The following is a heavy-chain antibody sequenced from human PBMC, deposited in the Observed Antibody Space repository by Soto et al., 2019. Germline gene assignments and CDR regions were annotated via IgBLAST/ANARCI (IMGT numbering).Heavy chain of an antibody. D-gene: IGHD3-3*01. CDR3: ARLRGFWSQKERVSVCYMDV. V-gene: IGHV4-59*08. CDR2: IYYSGST. J-gene: IGHJ6*03. CDR1: GGSISSYY. Sequence: NPSETLSLTCTVSGGSISSYYWSWIRQPPGKGLEWIGYIYYSGSTNYNPSLKSRVTISVDTSKNQFSLKLSSVTAADTAVYYCARLRGFWSQKERVSVCYMDVWGKGTTVTVSS.